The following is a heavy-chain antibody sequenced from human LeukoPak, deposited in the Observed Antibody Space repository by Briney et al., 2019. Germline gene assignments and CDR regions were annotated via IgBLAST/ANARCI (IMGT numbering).Heavy chain of an antibody. J-gene: IGHJ4*02. CDR1: GFTVSSNY. V-gene: IGHV3-30-3*01. CDR2: ISYDGSNK. D-gene: IGHD2-21*02. Sequence: GGSLRLSCAASGFTVSSNYMSWVRQAPGKGLEWVAAISYDGSNKYYADSVKGRFTISRDNSKNTLYLQMNSLRAEDTAVYYCARGLPYCGGDCYSYFDYWGQGTLVTVSS. CDR3: ARGLPYCGGDCYSYFDY.